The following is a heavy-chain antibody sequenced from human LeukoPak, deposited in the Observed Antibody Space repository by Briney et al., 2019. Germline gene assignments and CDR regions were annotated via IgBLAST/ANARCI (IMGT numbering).Heavy chain of an antibody. D-gene: IGHD6-19*01. CDR3: AKTPENDDGSAWYYFDY. J-gene: IGHJ4*02. CDR1: GFTFSTYS. CDR2: IRGSGGGT. Sequence: GGSLRLSCAASGFTFSTYSMNWVRQAPGKGLEWVSAIRGSGGGTYYADSVKGRFTIPRDNSKNTLYLQMHSLRAEDTAVYYCAKTPENDDGSAWYYFDYWGQGTLVTVSS. V-gene: IGHV3-23*01.